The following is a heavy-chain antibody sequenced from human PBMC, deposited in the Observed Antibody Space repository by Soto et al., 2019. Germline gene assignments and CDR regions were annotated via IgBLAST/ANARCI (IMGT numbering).Heavy chain of an antibody. Sequence: SVKVSCKASGGTFSSYAISWVRQAPGQGLEWMGGIIPIFGTANYAQKFQGRVTITADESTSTAYMELSSLRSEDTAVYYCERENGSGDYYGMDVWGQGTTVTVSS. J-gene: IGHJ6*02. CDR1: GGTFSSYA. CDR3: ERENGSGDYYGMDV. V-gene: IGHV1-69*13. D-gene: IGHD3-10*01. CDR2: IIPIFGTA.